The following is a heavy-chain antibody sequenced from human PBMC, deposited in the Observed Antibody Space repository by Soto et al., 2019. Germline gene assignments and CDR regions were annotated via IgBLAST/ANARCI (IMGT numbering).Heavy chain of an antibody. CDR3: ARDYYGMDV. CDR2: TYQSGSA. V-gene: IGHV4-30-2*06. J-gene: IGHJ6*02. Sequence: QLQLQESGSGLVKPSQTLSLTCTVSGGSITSGVYSWTWIRQSPGKGLEWSGYTYQSGSAYYNPSLQSRVTISVDRSKNQFSLNLTSVTAEDTAVYYCARDYYGMDVWGQGTTVTVSS. CDR1: GGSITSGVYS.